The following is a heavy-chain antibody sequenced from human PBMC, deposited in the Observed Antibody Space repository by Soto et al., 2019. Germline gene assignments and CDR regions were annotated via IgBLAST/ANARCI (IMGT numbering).Heavy chain of an antibody. J-gene: IGHJ5*02. Sequence: EVQLLESGGGLVQPGGSLRLSCAASGFTFSSYAMSWVRQAPGKGLEWVSAISGSGGSTYYADSVKGRFTIPRDNSKNTLYLQMNSLRAEDTAVYYCAKDLSVYCSSTSCQGNWFDPWGQGTLVTVSS. CDR3: AKDLSVYCSSTSCQGNWFDP. D-gene: IGHD2-2*01. V-gene: IGHV3-23*01. CDR1: GFTFSSYA. CDR2: ISGSGGST.